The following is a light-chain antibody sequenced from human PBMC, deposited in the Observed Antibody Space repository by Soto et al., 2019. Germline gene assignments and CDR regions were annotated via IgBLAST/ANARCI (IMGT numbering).Light chain of an antibody. J-gene: IGKJ2*01. Sequence: EIVLTQSPGTLSLSPGERATLSCRASQSVSSSYLAWYQQKPGQAPRLLIYGASSRATGIPDRFSGSGSGIDFTLTISSLESEDCAVYCCQQYGSSPRYTFGQGNKREI. V-gene: IGKV3-20*01. CDR2: GAS. CDR1: QSVSSSY. CDR3: QQYGSSPRYT.